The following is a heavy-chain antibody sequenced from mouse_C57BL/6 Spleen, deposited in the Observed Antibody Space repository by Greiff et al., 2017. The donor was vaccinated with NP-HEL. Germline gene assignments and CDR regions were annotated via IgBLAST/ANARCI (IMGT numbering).Heavy chain of an antibody. D-gene: IGHD2-4*01. J-gene: IGHJ2*01. CDR1: GFSLTSYG. CDR2: IWRGGST. V-gene: IGHV2-2*01. Sequence: QVQLQQSGPGLVQPSQSLSITCTVSGFSLTSYGVHWVRQSPGKGLEWLGVIWRGGSTDYNAAFISRLSISKDNSKSQVFFKMNSLQADDTAIYYCARDYDLDYWGQGTTLTVSS. CDR3: ARDYDLDY.